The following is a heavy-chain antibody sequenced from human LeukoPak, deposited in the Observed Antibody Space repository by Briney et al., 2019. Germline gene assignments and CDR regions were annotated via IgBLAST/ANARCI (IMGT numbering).Heavy chain of an antibody. V-gene: IGHV4-61*02. CDR1: GGSISSGCYY. CDR2: IYTSGST. Sequence: SETLSLTCTVSGGSISSGCYYWSWIRQPAGKGLEWIGRIYTSGSTNYNPSLKSRVTISVDTSKNQFSLKLSSVTAADTAVYYCARGRLGDCFDYWGQGTLVTVSS. CDR3: ARGRLGDCFDY. J-gene: IGHJ4*02. D-gene: IGHD1-1*01.